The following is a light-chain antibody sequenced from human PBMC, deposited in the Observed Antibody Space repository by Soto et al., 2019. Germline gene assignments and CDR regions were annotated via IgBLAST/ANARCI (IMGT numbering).Light chain of an antibody. CDR1: QSVSSSY. CDR3: KQYGSSPPYT. CDR2: DAS. Sequence: EIVWTQSPATLYLSPGEIATLSCGASQSVSSSYLAWYQQNPGLAPRLLIYDASSRATGIPDRFSGSGSGTDFTLTISRLEPDDFAVYYWKQYGSSPPYTFGGGTKVEIK. J-gene: IGKJ4*01. V-gene: IGKV3D-20*01.